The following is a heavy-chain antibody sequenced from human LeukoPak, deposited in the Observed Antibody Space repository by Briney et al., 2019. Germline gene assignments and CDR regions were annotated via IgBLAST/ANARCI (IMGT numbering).Heavy chain of an antibody. Sequence: PGGSLRLSCAVSGFTLSNYGMSWVRQAPGKGLEWVAGIGGSDGGTNYADSVKGRFTISRDNPKNTLYLQMNSLRAEDTAVYFCAKRGVVIRVILVGFHKEAYYFDSWGQGALVTVSS. CDR3: AKRGVVIRVILVGFHKEAYYFDS. CDR1: GFTLSNYG. J-gene: IGHJ4*02. D-gene: IGHD3-22*01. CDR2: IGGSDGGT. V-gene: IGHV3-23*01.